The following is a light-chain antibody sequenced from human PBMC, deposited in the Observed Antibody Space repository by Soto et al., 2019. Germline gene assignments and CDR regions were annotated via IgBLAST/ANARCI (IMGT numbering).Light chain of an antibody. CDR1: QAIGSE. Sequence: IQITQSPSSLSSSIVDRFTITCRAGQAIGSELGWYQQKPGKAPKLLISVASNLQSGVPSRFSGSGSGTDFTLTISSLQPEDFATYYCLQDYNYPWTFGQGTKVDIK. CDR2: VAS. J-gene: IGKJ1*01. CDR3: LQDYNYPWT. V-gene: IGKV1-6*01.